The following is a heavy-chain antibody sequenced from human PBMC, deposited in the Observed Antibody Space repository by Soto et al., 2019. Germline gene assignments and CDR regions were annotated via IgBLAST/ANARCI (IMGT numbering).Heavy chain of an antibody. CDR2: INPSGGST. CDR3: ARDHSFDSSGYYARPPFFAY. Sequence: GASGKVSCKASGYTFTSYDMHWVRQAPGQGQEWMGIINPSGGSTSYAQKFQGRVTMTRDTSTSTVYMELSSLRSEDTAVYYCARDHSFDSSGYYARPPFFAYWGQRTLVTVSS. D-gene: IGHD3-22*01. CDR1: GYTFTSYD. J-gene: IGHJ1*01. V-gene: IGHV1-46*01.